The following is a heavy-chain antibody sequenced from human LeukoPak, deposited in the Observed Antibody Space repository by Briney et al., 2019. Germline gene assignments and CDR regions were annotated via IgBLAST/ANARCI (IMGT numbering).Heavy chain of an antibody. CDR1: GGSISSSSYY. CDR2: IYYSGST. D-gene: IGHD1-26*01. J-gene: IGHJ3*02. Sequence: SETLSLTCTVSGGSISSSSYYWGWIRQPPGKGLEWIGSIYYSGSTYYNPSLKSRVTISVDTSKNQFSLKLSSVTAADTAVYYCARRQEVGAHDAFDIWGQGTMVTVSS. CDR3: ARRQEVGAHDAFDI. V-gene: IGHV4-39*07.